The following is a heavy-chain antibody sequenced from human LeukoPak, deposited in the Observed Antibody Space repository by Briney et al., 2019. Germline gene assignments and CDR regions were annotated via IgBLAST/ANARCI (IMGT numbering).Heavy chain of an antibody. D-gene: IGHD3-10*01. V-gene: IGHV4-61*02. J-gene: IGHJ4*02. CDR2: IYTSGST. Sequence: SQTLSLTCTVSGGSISSGSYYWSWIRQPAGKGLEWIGRIYTSGSTNYNPSLKCRGTISVDTSKNQFSLKLSSVTAADTAVYYCARGRGADDYWGQGTLVTVSS. CDR1: GGSISSGSYY. CDR3: ARGRGADDY.